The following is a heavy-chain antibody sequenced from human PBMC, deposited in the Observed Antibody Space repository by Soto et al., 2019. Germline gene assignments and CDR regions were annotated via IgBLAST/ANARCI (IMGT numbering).Heavy chain of an antibody. J-gene: IGHJ4*02. CDR2: ISGSGGNT. CDR1: GFIFTNFA. V-gene: IGHV3-23*01. CDR3: AFARNAGNRMIVVFDY. Sequence: EVQLLESGGGLVQPGGSLRLSCAASGFIFTNFAMSWVRQAPGKGPEWVSTISGSGGNTYYADSVKGRFTISRDNSKNTVYFQMNSLRAEDTAIYYCAFARNAGNRMIVVFDYWGQGTLVTVSS. D-gene: IGHD3-22*01.